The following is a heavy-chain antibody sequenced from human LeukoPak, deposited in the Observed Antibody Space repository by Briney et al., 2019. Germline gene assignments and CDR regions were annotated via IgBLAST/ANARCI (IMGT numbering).Heavy chain of an antibody. CDR2: INPNSGGT. CDR1: GYTFTGYY. CDR3: ARANNWSGYFSYYYYGMDV. D-gene: IGHD3-3*01. J-gene: IGHJ6*02. V-gene: IGHV1-2*02. Sequence: GASVTVSCTASGYTFTGYYMHWVRQAPGQGLEWMGWINPNSGGTNYAQKFQGRVTMTRDTSISTAYMELSRLRSDDTAVYYCARANNWSGYFSYYYYGMDVWGQGTTVTVSS.